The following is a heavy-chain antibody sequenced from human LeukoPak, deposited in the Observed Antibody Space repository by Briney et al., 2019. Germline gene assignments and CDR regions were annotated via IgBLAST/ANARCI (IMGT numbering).Heavy chain of an antibody. CDR3: ASERTTFSSFDY. D-gene: IGHD1-1*01. CDR2: IYTSGST. V-gene: IGHV4-61*02. J-gene: IGHJ4*02. Sequence: SETLSLTCTVSGGSISSGSYYWSWIRQPAGKGLEWIGRIYTSGSTNYNPSLKSRVTISVDTSKNQFSLKLNSVIATDTAVYYCASERTTFSSFDYWGQGTLVTVSS. CDR1: GGSISSGSYY.